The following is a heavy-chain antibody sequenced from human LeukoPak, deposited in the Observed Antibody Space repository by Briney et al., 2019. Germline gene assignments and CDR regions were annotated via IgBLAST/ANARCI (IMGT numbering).Heavy chain of an antibody. D-gene: IGHD3-10*02. V-gene: IGHV3-21*01. J-gene: IGHJ6*04. CDR1: GFTFSSYT. Sequence: GGSLRLSCAASGFTFSSYTMNWVRQAPGKGLEWVSSISSSSTYIFYADSVKGRFTISRDNAKNSLYLQMNSLRAEDTAVYYCAELGITMIGGVWGKGTTVTISS. CDR3: AELGITMIGGV. CDR2: ISSSSTYI.